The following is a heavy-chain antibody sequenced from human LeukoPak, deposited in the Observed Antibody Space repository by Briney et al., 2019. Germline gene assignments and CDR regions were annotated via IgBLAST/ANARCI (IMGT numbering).Heavy chain of an antibody. V-gene: IGHV4-59*01. CDR2: IYYSGST. D-gene: IGHD3-9*01. Sequence: PSETLSLTCTVSGGSISSYYWSWIRQPPGKGLEWIGYIYYSGSTNYNPSLKSRVTISVDTSKNQFSLKLSSVTAADTAVYYCARADVLRYFDWLDSGYHFDYWGQGTLVTVSS. CDR3: ARADVLRYFDWLDSGYHFDY. J-gene: IGHJ4*02. CDR1: GGSISSYY.